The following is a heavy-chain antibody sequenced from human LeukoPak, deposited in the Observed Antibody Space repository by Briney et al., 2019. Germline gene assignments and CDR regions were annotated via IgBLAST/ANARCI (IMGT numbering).Heavy chain of an antibody. CDR3: ARDRCSSTSCYDRYIDL. CDR2: IYYSGST. Sequence: SETLSLTCTVSGGSISSYYWSWIRQPPGKGLEWIGYIYYSGSTNYNPSLKSRVTISVDTSKNQFSLKLSSVTAADTAVYYCARDRCSSTSCYDRYIDLWGRGTQVTVSS. J-gene: IGHJ2*01. D-gene: IGHD2-2*01. CDR1: GGSISSYY. V-gene: IGHV4-59*01.